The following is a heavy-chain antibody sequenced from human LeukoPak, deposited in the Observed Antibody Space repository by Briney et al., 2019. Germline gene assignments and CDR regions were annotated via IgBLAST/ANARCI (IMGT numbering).Heavy chain of an antibody. CDR3: ARVFEEEVDY. V-gene: IGHV4-39*07. Sequence: SETLSLTCTGSGGSISTSSYYWGWIRQPPGKGLEWIGSIYHSGSTYYNPSLKSRVTISVDTSKNQFSLKLSSVTAADTAVYYCARVFEEEVDYWGQGTLVTVSS. CDR2: IYHSGST. J-gene: IGHJ4*02. CDR1: GGSISTSSYY.